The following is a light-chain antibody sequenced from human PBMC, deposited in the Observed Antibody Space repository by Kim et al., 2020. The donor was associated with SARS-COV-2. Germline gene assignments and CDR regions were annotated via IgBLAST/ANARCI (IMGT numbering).Light chain of an antibody. Sequence: RVNVACPGSKSDIRTGYDVHWYQLFPGTAPRRLLFGDSNRPSGVSDRFSGSQSGTSASLAITGLQAEDDADYYCQSYDKILSASVFGGGTKVTVL. V-gene: IGLV1-40*01. CDR2: GDS. CDR1: KSDIRTGYD. J-gene: IGLJ6*01. CDR3: QSYDKILSASV.